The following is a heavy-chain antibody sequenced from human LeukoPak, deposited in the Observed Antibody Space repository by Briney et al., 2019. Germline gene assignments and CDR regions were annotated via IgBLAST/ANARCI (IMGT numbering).Heavy chain of an antibody. D-gene: IGHD1-1*01. CDR3: ARQTNRGAGNFDF. CDR1: GVSISSSNFF. J-gene: IGHJ4*02. V-gene: IGHV4-39*01. CDR2: VYYTGST. Sequence: PSETLSLTCTVSGVSISSSNFFWAWIRQPPGKGLEWVATVYYTGSTRYNPSLRSRVTVSADLSKDQFSLTLSSATAADTAVYYCARQTNRGAGNFDFWGQGTLVAVSS.